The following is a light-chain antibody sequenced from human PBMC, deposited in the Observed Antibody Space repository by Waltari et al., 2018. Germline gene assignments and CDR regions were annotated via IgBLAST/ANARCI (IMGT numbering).Light chain of an antibody. Sequence: QSALTQPASVSGSPGQSITISCTGTSSDVGGYNYVSWYQQHPGKAPKLMISDGSNRPSGVSNRFSGSKSGNTSSLTISGLQAEDEADYHCSSYTSSSTLVFGGGTKLTVL. CDR1: SSDVGGYNY. CDR2: DGS. CDR3: SSYTSSSTLV. J-gene: IGLJ3*02. V-gene: IGLV2-14*03.